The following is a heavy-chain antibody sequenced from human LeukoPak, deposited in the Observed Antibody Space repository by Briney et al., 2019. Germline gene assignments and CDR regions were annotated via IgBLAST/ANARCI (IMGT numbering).Heavy chain of an antibody. Sequence: PGESLKISCKDPGYSFTSYWIGWVRQMPGKGLESMGIIYPGDSDTRYSPSFQGQVTISADKSIYTAYLQWSSLKASDTAMYYCTIHSGNSGQAYWGQGTLVTVSS. CDR2: IYPGDSDT. CDR3: TIHSGNSGQAY. CDR1: GYSFTSYW. J-gene: IGHJ4*02. D-gene: IGHD4-23*01. V-gene: IGHV5-51*03.